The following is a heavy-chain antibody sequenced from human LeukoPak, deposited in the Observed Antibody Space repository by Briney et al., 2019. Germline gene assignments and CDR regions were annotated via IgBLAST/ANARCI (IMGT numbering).Heavy chain of an antibody. CDR1: GFSLSTSGVG. CDR2: IYWDDDK. Sequence: SGPTLVKPTQTLTLTCTFSGFSLSTSGVGVGWIRQPPGKALEWLALIYWDDDKRYSPSLKSRLTITKDTSKNQVVLTMTNMDPVDTATYYCAHSAGGHEPTNYDSSGYYYFDFDYWGQGTLVTVSS. D-gene: IGHD3-22*01. CDR3: AHSAGGHEPTNYDSSGYYYFDFDY. V-gene: IGHV2-5*02. J-gene: IGHJ4*02.